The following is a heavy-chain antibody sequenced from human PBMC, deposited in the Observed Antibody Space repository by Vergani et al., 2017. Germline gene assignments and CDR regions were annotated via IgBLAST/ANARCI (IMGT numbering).Heavy chain of an antibody. D-gene: IGHD3-9*01. V-gene: IGHV4-59*11. J-gene: IGHJ6*03. Sequence: QVQLQESGPGLVKPSETLSLTCTVSGGSISSHYWSWIRQPPGKGLEWIGYIYYSGSTNYNPSLKSRVTISVDTSKTQVSLKLRSVTAADTAVYYCARESKGLRYFDWLSQVPMDVWGKGTTVTVSS. CDR1: GGSISSHY. CDR3: ARESKGLRYFDWLSQVPMDV. CDR2: IYYSGST.